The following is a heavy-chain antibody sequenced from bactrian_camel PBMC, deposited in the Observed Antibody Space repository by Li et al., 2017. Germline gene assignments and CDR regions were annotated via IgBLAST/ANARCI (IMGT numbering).Heavy chain of an antibody. J-gene: IGHJ4*01. D-gene: IGHD3*01. CDR2: IYTGGGDG. Sequence: VQLVESGGGSVQAGGSLRLSCAASGITTSSYAMAWFRQGPGNGREGVAGIYTGGGDGHYADAVKGRFTITHDIAKRTAYLQMDTLKPEDSGMYICAADPTYGSDCYLGIETVFRYWGQGTQVTVS. CDR3: AADPTYGSDCYLGIETVFRY. V-gene: IGHV3S31*01. CDR1: GITTSSYA.